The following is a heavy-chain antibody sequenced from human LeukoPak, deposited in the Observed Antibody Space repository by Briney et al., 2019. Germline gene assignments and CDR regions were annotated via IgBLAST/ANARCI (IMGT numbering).Heavy chain of an antibody. CDR3: ARDRINSGYDSPPPDAFDI. CDR1: GFTFSSYR. CDR2: ISSSHNNI. V-gene: IGHV3-21*01. J-gene: IGHJ3*02. Sequence: GGSLRLSCAASGFTFSSYRMNWVRQAPGKGLDWVSSISSSHNNIYYADSVKGRISISRDNAKNSLFLQMNSLRAADTAVYYCARDRINSGYDSPPPDAFDIWGQGTMVTVSS. D-gene: IGHD5-12*01.